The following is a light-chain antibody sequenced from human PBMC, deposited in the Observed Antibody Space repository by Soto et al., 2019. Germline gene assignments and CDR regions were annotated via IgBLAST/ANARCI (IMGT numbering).Light chain of an antibody. Sequence: DIVMTQSPLSLPVTTGEPASISCRASQSLLHSNGYNYLDWYLQKRGQSPQVXIYLGSNRESGVPDRFSGSGSGTDFTLKISRVEAEDVGVYYCMQALQTPRTFGGGTKVDIK. V-gene: IGKV2-28*01. CDR1: QSLLHSNGYNY. CDR2: LGS. J-gene: IGKJ4*01. CDR3: MQALQTPRT.